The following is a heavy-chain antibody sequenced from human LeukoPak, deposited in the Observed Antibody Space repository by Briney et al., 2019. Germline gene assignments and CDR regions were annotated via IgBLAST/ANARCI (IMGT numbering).Heavy chain of an antibody. CDR2: ISGSGGST. CDR3: TKGTIWLPFDY. CDR1: GFTFSNYA. Sequence: GGSLRLSCAASGFTFSNYAMSWARQAPGKGLEWVSDISGSGGSTYYTDSVKGRFTISRDNSKNTLYLQMSSLRAEDTAVYYCTKGTIWLPFDYWGQGTLVTVSS. D-gene: IGHD5-18*01. V-gene: IGHV3-23*01. J-gene: IGHJ4*02.